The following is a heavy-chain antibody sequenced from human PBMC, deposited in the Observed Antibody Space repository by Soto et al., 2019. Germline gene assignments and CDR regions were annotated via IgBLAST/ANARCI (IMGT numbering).Heavy chain of an antibody. V-gene: IGHV4-30-4*01. J-gene: IGHJ4*02. CDR3: GLSGYDVAY. CDR1: GASVNTGDYY. D-gene: IGHD5-12*01. Sequence: QVQLQESGPGLVKPSQTLSLTCTVSGASVNTGDYYWSWIRQPPGEGLEWIGYIFHTGSTYYNPSLKSRVSLSLDTSKNQFSLKVTSVTVGDTAVYYCGLSGYDVAYWGQGTLVTVSS. CDR2: IFHTGST.